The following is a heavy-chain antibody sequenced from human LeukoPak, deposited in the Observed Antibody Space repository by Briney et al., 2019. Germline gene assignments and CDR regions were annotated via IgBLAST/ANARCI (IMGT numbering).Heavy chain of an antibody. V-gene: IGHV4-31*03. CDR3: ARDLPIDGYGGYYFDY. CDR2: VYYGGST. J-gene: IGHJ4*02. D-gene: IGHD5-24*01. Sequence: SETLYLTCTVSGGSITSGGFYWSWIRHHPGKGLEWIGYVYYGGSTYYNPSLESRVTISVDTANNQFSLKLTSATAADTAVYYCARDLPIDGYGGYYFDYWGQGTLVTVSS. CDR1: GGSITSGGFY.